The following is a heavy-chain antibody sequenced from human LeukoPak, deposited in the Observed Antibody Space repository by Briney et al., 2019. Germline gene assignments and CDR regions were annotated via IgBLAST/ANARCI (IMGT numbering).Heavy chain of an antibody. Sequence: GGSLRLPCAASGFTFSNYAMGWVRQAPGKGLEWVATIFGYGGSTYYADSVEGRFTISRDNSKNTLYLQLNSLTTEDTAVYYCAKMAGYNSRFDYWGQRTLVTVSS. CDR1: GFTFSNYA. CDR3: AKMAGYNSRFDY. J-gene: IGHJ4*02. V-gene: IGHV3-23*01. D-gene: IGHD5-24*01. CDR2: IFGYGGST.